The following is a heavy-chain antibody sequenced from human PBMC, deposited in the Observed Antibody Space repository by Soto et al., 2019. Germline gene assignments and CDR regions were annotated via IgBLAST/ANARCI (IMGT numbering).Heavy chain of an antibody. J-gene: IGHJ5*02. Sequence: QVQLVQSGAEVKKPGSSVKVSCKASGGTFSSYAISWVRQAPGQGLEWMGGIIPIFGTANYAQKFQGRVTFTADESTSTAYMELSSLRSEDTAVYYCARPYCSSTSCYTSARYNWFDPWGQGTLVTVSS. CDR1: GGTFSSYA. V-gene: IGHV1-69*01. CDR3: ARPYCSSTSCYTSARYNWFDP. D-gene: IGHD2-2*02. CDR2: IIPIFGTA.